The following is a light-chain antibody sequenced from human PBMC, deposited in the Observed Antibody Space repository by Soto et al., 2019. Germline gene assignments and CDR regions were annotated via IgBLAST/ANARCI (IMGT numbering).Light chain of an antibody. CDR1: SSDVGGYNY. Sequence: QSALTQPASVSGSPGQSITISCTGTSSDVGGYNYVPWYQQHPGKAPKLMIYEVSNRPSGVSNRFSGSKSGNTASLTISGLQAEDEADYYCSSYTSSSTPYVFGTGTKLT. J-gene: IGLJ1*01. CDR2: EVS. V-gene: IGLV2-14*01. CDR3: SSYTSSSTPYV.